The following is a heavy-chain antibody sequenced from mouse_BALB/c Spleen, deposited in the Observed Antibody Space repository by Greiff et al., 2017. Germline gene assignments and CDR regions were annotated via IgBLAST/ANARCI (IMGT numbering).Heavy chain of an antibody. V-gene: IGHV3-6*02. Sequence: EVKLQESGPGLVKPSQSLSLTCSVTGYSITSGYYWNWIRQFPGNKLEWMGYISYDGSNNYNPSLKNRISITRDTSKNQFFLKLNSVTTEDTATYYCAREGRSSFAYWGQGTLVTVSA. CDR1: GYSITSGYY. CDR2: ISYDGSN. CDR3: AREGRSSFAY. J-gene: IGHJ3*01.